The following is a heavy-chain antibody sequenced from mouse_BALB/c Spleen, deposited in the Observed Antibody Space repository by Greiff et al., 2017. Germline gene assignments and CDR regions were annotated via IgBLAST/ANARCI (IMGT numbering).Heavy chain of an antibody. CDR1: GFTFSDYY. CDR3: ARGGYSDY. V-gene: IGHV5-4*02. J-gene: IGHJ2*01. CDR2: ISDGGSYT. D-gene: IGHD2-3*01. Sequence: EVMLVESGGGLVKPGGSLKLSCAASGFTFSDYYMYWVRQTPEKRLEWVATISDGGSYTYYPDSVKGRFTISRDNAKNNLYLQMSSLKSEDTAMYYCARGGYSDYWGQGTTLTVSS.